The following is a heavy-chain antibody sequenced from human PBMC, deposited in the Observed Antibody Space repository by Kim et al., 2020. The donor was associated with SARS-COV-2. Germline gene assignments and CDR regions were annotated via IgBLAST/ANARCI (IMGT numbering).Heavy chain of an antibody. CDR3: AKDPHYDFWSGYYFDY. CDR2: ISGSGGST. Sequence: GGSLRLSCAASGFTFSSYAMSWVRQAPGKGLEWVSAISGSGGSTYYEDSVKGRFTISRDNSKNTLYLQMNSLRAEDTAVYYCAKDPHYDFWSGYYFDYWGQGTLVTVSS. CDR1: GFTFSSYA. J-gene: IGHJ4*02. V-gene: IGHV3-23*01. D-gene: IGHD3-3*01.